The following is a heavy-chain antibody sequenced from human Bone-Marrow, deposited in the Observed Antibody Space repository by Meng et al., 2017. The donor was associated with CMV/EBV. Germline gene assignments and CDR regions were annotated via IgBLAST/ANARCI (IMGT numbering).Heavy chain of an antibody. D-gene: IGHD1-1*01. CDR3: ARVGTSGLGEVY. CDR1: SYSISSGYY. V-gene: IGHV4-38-2*02. Sequence: SETLSLTCTVSSYSISSGYYWGWIRQPPGKGLEWIGSIYHSGSTYYNPSLKSRVAVSVDTSKNQFSLKLSSVTAADTAVYYCARVGTSGLGEVYWGQGTLVTVSS. CDR2: IYHSGST. J-gene: IGHJ4*02.